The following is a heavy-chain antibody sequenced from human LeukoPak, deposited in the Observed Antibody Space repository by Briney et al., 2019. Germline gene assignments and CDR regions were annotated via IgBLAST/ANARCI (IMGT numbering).Heavy chain of an antibody. CDR1: GDSVSSNSAT. V-gene: IGHV6-1*01. CDR3: ARHDLGEYSSVWYYFDY. Sequence: SQTLSLTCAISGDSVSSNSATWNWIRQSPSRGLEWLGRTYYRSKWYNDYAVSVKSRITINPDTSKNQFSLQLNSVTAADTAVYYCARHDLGEYSSVWYYFDYWGQGTLVTVSS. D-gene: IGHD6-19*01. J-gene: IGHJ4*02. CDR2: TYYRSKWYN.